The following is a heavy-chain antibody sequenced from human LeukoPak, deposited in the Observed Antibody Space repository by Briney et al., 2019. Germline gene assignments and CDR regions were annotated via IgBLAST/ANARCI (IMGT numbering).Heavy chain of an antibody. CDR3: ARSGYSYVASWFDP. Sequence: SETLSLTCTVSGGSISSYYWSWIRQPPGKGLEWIGYIYYSGSTNYNPSLTSRGTISVDTSKNQFSLKLSSVTAADTAVYYCARSGYSYVASWFDPWGQGTLVTVSS. V-gene: IGHV4-59*01. CDR2: IYYSGST. J-gene: IGHJ5*02. CDR1: GGSISSYY. D-gene: IGHD5-18*01.